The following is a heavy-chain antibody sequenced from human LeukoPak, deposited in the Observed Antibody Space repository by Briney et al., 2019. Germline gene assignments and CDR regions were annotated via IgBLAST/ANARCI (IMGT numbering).Heavy chain of an antibody. CDR2: INPNSGGT. Sequence: ASVKVSCKASGYTFTGYYMHWVRQAPGQGLEWMGWINPNSGGTNYAPKFQGRVTMTRDTSISTAYMELSRLRSDDTAVYYCARLTEGSSGDYWGQGTLVTVSS. D-gene: IGHD6-6*01. CDR1: GYTFTGYY. J-gene: IGHJ4*02. V-gene: IGHV1-2*02. CDR3: ARLTEGSSGDY.